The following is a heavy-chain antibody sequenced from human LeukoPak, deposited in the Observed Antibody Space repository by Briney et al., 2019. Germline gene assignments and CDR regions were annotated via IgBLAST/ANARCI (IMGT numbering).Heavy chain of an antibody. CDR1: GGSVTSTNW. CDR3: AREGGFYRPLDY. J-gene: IGHJ4*02. D-gene: IGHD3-3*01. CDR2: VHLDGRT. Sequence: SETLSLTCADSGGSVTSTNWWTWVRQPPGKGLEWNGEVHLDGRTNYNPSLTGRLTMSVDLYENHISLKMTSVTAADTAVYYCAREGGFYRPLDYSGQGMLVTVSS. V-gene: IGHV4-4*02.